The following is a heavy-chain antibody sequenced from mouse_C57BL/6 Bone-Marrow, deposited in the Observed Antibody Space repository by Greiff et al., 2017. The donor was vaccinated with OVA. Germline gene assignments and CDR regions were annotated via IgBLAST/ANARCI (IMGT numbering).Heavy chain of an antibody. D-gene: IGHD1-1*01. J-gene: IGHJ2*01. CDR1: GFTFTDYY. V-gene: IGHV7-3*01. Sequence: EVKLMESGGGLVQPGGSLSLSCAASGFTFTDYYMSWVRQPPGKALEWLGFIRNKANGYTTEYSASVKGRFTISRDNSQSILYLQMNALRAEDSATYYCARWNTTVFDYWGQGTTLTVSS. CDR2: IRNKANGYTT. CDR3: ARWNTTVFDY.